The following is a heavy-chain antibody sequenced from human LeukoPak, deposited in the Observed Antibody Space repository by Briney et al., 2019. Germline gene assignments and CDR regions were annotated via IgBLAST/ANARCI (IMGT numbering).Heavy chain of an antibody. V-gene: IGHV4-39*01. J-gene: IGHJ4*02. Sequence: PSETLSLTCTVSSDSIYSSNYYWGWIRQPPGKGLEWIGSIYYSGSTYYNSSLKSRVTISVDTSKNQFSLKLSSVTAADTSVYYCGRHDSGTYYRFDYWGQGSLVTVSS. CDR3: GRHDSGTYYRFDY. CDR1: SDSIYSSNYY. D-gene: IGHD1-26*01. CDR2: IYYSGST.